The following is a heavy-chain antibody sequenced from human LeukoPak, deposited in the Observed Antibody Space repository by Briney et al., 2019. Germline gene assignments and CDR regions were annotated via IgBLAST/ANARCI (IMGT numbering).Heavy chain of an antibody. D-gene: IGHD3-10*02. CDR1: GFTFSSYG. CDR3: AELGITMIGGV. Sequence: GGTLRLSCAASGFTFSSYGMSWVRQAPGKGLEWVSAISGSGGSPYYADSVKGRFTISRDNAKNSLYLQMNSLRAEDTAVYYCAELGITMIGGVWGKGTTVTISS. J-gene: IGHJ6*04. CDR2: ISGSGGSP. V-gene: IGHV3-23*01.